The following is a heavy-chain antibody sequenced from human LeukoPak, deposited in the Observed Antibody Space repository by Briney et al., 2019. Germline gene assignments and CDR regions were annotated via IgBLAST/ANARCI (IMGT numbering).Heavy chain of an antibody. CDR2: ISAYNGAT. V-gene: IGHV1-18*01. D-gene: IGHD6-19*01. CDR3: ARSPSSSGWYADY. CDR1: GYTFTSYG. Sequence: AAVKVSCKASGYTFTSYGISWVRQAPGQGLEWMGWISAYNGATNYAQKLQGRVTMTTDTSANTAYMELRSLTSDDTAVYYCARSPSSSGWYADYWGLGTQVTVSS. J-gene: IGHJ4*02.